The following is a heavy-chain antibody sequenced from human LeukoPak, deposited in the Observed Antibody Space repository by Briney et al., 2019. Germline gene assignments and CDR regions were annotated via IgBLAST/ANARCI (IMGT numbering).Heavy chain of an antibody. D-gene: IGHD3-22*01. CDR3: ARNPYYDSSGYYDY. CDR1: GYTFTSYG. V-gene: IGHV1-18*01. Sequence: VASVKVSCKASGYTFTSYGISWVRQAPGQGLEWMGWISAYNGNTNYAQRVQGRVTMTTDTSTSTAYMELRSLRSDDTAVYYCARNPYYDSSGYYDYWGQGTLVTVSS. CDR2: ISAYNGNT. J-gene: IGHJ4*02.